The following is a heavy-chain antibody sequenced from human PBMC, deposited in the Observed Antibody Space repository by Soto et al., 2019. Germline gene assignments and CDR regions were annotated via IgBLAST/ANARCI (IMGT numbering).Heavy chain of an antibody. CDR2: IYYSGST. CDR3: ARGVYYYGSGSEDAFDI. D-gene: IGHD3-10*01. J-gene: IGHJ3*02. Sequence: SETLSLTCTVSGGSISSSSYYWGWIRQPPGKGLEWIGSIYYSGSTYYNPSLKSRVTISVDTSKNQFSLKLSSVTAADTAVYYCARGVYYYGSGSEDAFDIWGQGTMVTVSS. CDR1: GGSISSSSYY. V-gene: IGHV4-39*07.